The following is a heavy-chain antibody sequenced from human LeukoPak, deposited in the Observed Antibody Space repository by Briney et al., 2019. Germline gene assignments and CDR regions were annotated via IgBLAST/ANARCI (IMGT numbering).Heavy chain of an antibody. CDR2: IYDSETT. Sequence: SETLSLTCTVSGGSISSSYWSWIRQPPGKGLEWIASIYDSETTKYNPSLRSRATISSDTSKNQFSLKLSSVTAADTAVYYCARQAYSSGWYTAAYWGQGTLVTVAS. J-gene: IGHJ4*02. V-gene: IGHV4-59*08. CDR3: ARQAYSSGWYTAAY. D-gene: IGHD6-19*01. CDR1: GGSISSSY.